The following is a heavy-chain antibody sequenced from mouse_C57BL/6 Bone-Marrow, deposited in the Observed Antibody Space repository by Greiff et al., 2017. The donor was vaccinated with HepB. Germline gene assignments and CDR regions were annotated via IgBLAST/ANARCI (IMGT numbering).Heavy chain of an antibody. CDR1: GYTFTSYW. J-gene: IGHJ2*01. CDR2: IYPSDSET. V-gene: IGHV1-61*01. Sequence: VKLQQPGAELVRPGSSVKLSCKASGYTFTSYWMDWVKQRPGQGLEWIGNIYPSDSETHYNQKFKNKSTLTVDKSSSTAYMQLSSLTSEDSAVYYCARAGLWGQGTTLTVSS. CDR3: ARAGL. D-gene: IGHD3-3*01.